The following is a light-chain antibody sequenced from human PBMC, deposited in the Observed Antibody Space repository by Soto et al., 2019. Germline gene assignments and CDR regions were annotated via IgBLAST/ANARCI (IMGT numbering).Light chain of an antibody. CDR2: EVS. CDR1: SSDVGGCNY. Sequence: QSALTQPASVSGSPGQSITISCTGTSSDVGGCNYVSWYQQHPGKAPKLMIYEVSNGPLGVSNRFSGSKSGNTASLTISVLQAEDEADYYCSSYTSSSTQVFGTGTKVTVL. J-gene: IGLJ1*01. V-gene: IGLV2-14*01. CDR3: SSYTSSSTQV.